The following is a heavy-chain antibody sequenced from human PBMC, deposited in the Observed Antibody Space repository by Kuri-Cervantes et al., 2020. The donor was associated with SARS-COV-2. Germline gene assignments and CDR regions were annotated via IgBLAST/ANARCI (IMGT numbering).Heavy chain of an antibody. CDR2: ISSSSSYI. CDR1: GFTFSSYS. V-gene: IGHV3-21*01. J-gene: IGHJ6*02. CDR3: ARAHQPNYDFWSGYYREIYYYGMDV. D-gene: IGHD3-3*01. Sequence: ESLKISCAASGFTFSSYSMNWVRQAPGKGLEWVSSISSSSSYIYYADSVEGRFTISRDNAKNTLYLQMNSLRAEDTAVYYCARAHQPNYDFWSGYYREIYYYGMDVWGQGTTVTVSS.